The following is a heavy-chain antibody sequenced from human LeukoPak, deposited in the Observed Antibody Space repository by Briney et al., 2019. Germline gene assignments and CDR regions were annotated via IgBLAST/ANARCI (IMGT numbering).Heavy chain of an antibody. J-gene: IGHJ3*02. CDR3: ARPYSRIDAFDI. CDR1: GGSISSGGCY. D-gene: IGHD6-13*01. CDR2: IYHSGST. Sequence: PSQTLSLTCTVSGGSISSGGCYWSWIRQPPGKGLEWIGYIYHSGSTYYNPSLKSRVTISVDRSKNQFSLKLSSVTAADTAVYYCARPYSRIDAFDIWGQGTMVTVSS. V-gene: IGHV4-30-2*01.